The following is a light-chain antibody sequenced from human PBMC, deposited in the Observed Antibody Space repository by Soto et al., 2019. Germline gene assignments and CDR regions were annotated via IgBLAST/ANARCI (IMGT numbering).Light chain of an antibody. V-gene: IGLV2-14*01. Sequence: QSALTQSASVSGSPGQSITISCTGTSSDVGGYNYVSWYQQHPGKAPKLIIYDVSNRPSGVSNRFSGSKSGNTASLTISGLQAEHEADYYCSSYTSSTPRVFGTSTKVTVL. CDR1: SSDVGGYNY. CDR2: DVS. CDR3: SSYTSSTPRV. J-gene: IGLJ1*01.